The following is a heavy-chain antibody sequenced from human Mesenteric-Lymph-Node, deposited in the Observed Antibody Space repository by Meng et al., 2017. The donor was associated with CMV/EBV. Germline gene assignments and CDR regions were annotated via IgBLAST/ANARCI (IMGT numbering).Heavy chain of an antibody. CDR3: TTDSPVIVVVPAAIRRLNYYYYGMDV. J-gene: IGHJ6*02. Sequence: GGSLRLSCAASGFTFSNAWMTWVRQAPGKGLEWVGRMKGYGGTIDYAAPVEGRFTISRDDSKNTLYLQMNSLKTEDTAVYYCTTDSPVIVVVPAAIRRLNYYYYGMDVWGQGTTVTVSS. CDR1: GFTFSNAW. V-gene: IGHV3-15*01. CDR2: MKGYGGTI. D-gene: IGHD2-2*02.